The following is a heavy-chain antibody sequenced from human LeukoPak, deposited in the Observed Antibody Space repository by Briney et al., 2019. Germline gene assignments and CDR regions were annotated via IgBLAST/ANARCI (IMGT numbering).Heavy chain of an antibody. CDR3: ARFSRGDSSSWDNWFDP. CDR1: GGSISSYY. CDR2: IYYSGST. Sequence: SETLSLTCTVSGGSISSYYWSWIRQPPGKGLEWIGYIYYSGSTNYNPSLKSRITISVDTSKNQFSLKLSSVTAADTAVYYCARFSRGDSSSWDNWFDPWGQGTLVTVSS. J-gene: IGHJ5*02. V-gene: IGHV4-59*08. D-gene: IGHD6-13*01.